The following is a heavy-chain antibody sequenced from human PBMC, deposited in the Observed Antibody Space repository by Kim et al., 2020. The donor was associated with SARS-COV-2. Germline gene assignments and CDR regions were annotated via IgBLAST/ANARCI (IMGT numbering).Heavy chain of an antibody. CDR1: GFTVSSNY. J-gene: IGHJ4*02. V-gene: IGHV3-53*01. CDR2: IYSGGST. Sequence: GGSLRLSCAASGFTVSSNYMSWVRQAPGKGLEWVSVIYSGGSTYYANSVKGRFTISRDNSKNTLYLQMNSLRAEDTAVYYCASLGHHSGGFDYWGQGTLVTVSS. D-gene: IGHD1-26*01. CDR3: ASLGHHSGGFDY.